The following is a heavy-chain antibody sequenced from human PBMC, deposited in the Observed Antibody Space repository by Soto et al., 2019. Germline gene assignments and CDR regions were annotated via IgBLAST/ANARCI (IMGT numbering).Heavy chain of an antibody. CDR3: ARLGYCSSTSCYTGQNWFDP. J-gene: IGHJ5*02. V-gene: IGHV1-2*04. Sequence: GASVKVSCKASGYSFTDYHIHWVRQAPGQGLEWLGRINPKSGGTSTAQKFQGWVTMTRDRSISTVYMELRSLRSDDTAVYYCARLGYCSSTSCYTGQNWFDPWGQGTLVTVSS. CDR2: INPKSGGT. CDR1: GYSFTDYH. D-gene: IGHD2-2*02.